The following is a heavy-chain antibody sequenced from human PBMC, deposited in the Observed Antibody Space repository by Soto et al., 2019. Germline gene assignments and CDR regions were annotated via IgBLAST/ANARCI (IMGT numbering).Heavy chain of an antibody. CDR1: GFTFSDDY. CDR3: ARDPREYYFDD. V-gene: IGHV3-11*01. Sequence: QVQLVESGGGLVKPGGSLRLSCAASGFTFSDDYMRWIRQDPGQGLEWVSYISSSGSTIYYADSVKGRFTISRDNAKNSLCLQMNSLRAEDTAVYYCARDPREYYFDDGGQGTLVTVSS. J-gene: IGHJ4*02. CDR2: ISSSGSTI.